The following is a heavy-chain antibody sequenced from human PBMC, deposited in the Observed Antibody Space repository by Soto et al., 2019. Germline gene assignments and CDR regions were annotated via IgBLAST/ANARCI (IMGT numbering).Heavy chain of an antibody. CDR3: ARDPNYDSSGYYLEYYYYGMDV. Sequence: QVQLVQSGAEVKKPGASVKVSCKASGYTFTSYGISWVRQAPGQGLEWMGWISAYNGNTNYAQKLQGRVTMTTDTYTSTAYMELRSLRSDDTAVYYCARDPNYDSSGYYLEYYYYGMDVWGQGTTVTVSS. V-gene: IGHV1-18*04. CDR2: ISAYNGNT. D-gene: IGHD3-22*01. CDR1: GYTFTSYG. J-gene: IGHJ6*02.